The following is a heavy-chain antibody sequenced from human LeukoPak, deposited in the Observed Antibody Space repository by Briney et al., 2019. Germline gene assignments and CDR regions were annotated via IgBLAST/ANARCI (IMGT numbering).Heavy chain of an antibody. CDR1: GFTFSSYA. Sequence: GGSLRLSCAASGFTFSSYAMHWVRQAPGKGLEWVAVISYDGSNKYYADSVKGRFTISRDNSRNTLYLQMNSLRAEDTAVYYCAREGDYDCWSGYYKHFDYCGQGTLVTVSS. CDR2: ISYDGSNK. D-gene: IGHD3-3*01. CDR3: AREGDYDCWSGYYKHFDY. J-gene: IGHJ4*02. V-gene: IGHV3-30*01.